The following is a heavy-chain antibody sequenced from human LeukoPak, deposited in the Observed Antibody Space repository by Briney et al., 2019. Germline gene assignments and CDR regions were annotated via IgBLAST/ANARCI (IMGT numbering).Heavy chain of an antibody. CDR2: ISYDGSNK. CDR1: GFTFSSYA. V-gene: IGHV3-30*04. D-gene: IGHD1-7*01. Sequence: PGGSLRLSCAASGFTFSSYAMHWVRQAPGKGLERVAVISYDGSNKYYADSVKGRFTISRDNSKNTLYLQMNSLRVEDTALYHCARKGLGGELGGFDSWGQGTLVTVSS. J-gene: IGHJ4*02. CDR3: ARKGLGGELGGFDS.